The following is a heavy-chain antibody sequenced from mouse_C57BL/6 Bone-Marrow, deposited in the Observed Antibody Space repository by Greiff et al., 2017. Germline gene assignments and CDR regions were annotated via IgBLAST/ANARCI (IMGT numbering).Heavy chain of an antibody. J-gene: IGHJ4*01. CDR1: GFTFSSYG. CDR2: ISSGGSYT. Sequence: EVKLVESGGDLVKPGGSLKLSCAASGFTFSSYGMSWVRQTPDKRLEWVATISSGGSYTYYPDSVKGRFTISRDNAKNTLYLQMSSLKSEDTAMXYCARPYYYGSSLYYAMDYWGQGTSVTVSS. D-gene: IGHD1-1*01. CDR3: ARPYYYGSSLYYAMDY. V-gene: IGHV5-6*01.